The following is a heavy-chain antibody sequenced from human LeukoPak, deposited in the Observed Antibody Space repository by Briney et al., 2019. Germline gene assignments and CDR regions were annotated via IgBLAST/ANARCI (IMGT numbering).Heavy chain of an antibody. CDR2: INENGRET. CDR1: GFIFGDFW. V-gene: IGHV3-7*01. Sequence: TGGSLRLSCAASGFIFGDFWMVWVRQAPGKGLEWVASINENGRETYYAASVTGRFTISRDTAKNSVYLQMSALRAEDTAVYYCARDGITCTRDYWGQGALVTVSS. CDR3: ARDGITCTRDY. J-gene: IGHJ4*02. D-gene: IGHD1-7*01.